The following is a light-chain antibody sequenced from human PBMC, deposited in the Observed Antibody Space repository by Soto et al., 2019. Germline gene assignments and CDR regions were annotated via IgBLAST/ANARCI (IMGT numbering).Light chain of an antibody. V-gene: IGKV3-20*01. CDR1: QSVSSSY. CDR2: GAS. J-gene: IGKJ1*01. Sequence: EIVLTQCPGTLSLSPGERATLSCRASQSVSSSYLAWYQQKPGQAPRLLIYGASSRATGIPDRFSGSGTGKDFTLTSSRLEPEDFEVYYCQQYGSSLWTFGQGNKVEIK. CDR3: QQYGSSLWT.